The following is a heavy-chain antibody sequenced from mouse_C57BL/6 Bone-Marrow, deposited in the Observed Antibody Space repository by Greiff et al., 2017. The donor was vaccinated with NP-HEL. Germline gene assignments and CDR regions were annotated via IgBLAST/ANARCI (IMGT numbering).Heavy chain of an antibody. J-gene: IGHJ2*01. CDR3: TTPTMTLFDY. V-gene: IGHV14-4*01. CDR2: IDPENGDP. CDR1: GFNIKDDY. D-gene: IGHD2-10*01. Sequence: VQLQQSGAELVRPGASVKLSCTASGFNIKDDYMHWVKQRPEQGLEWIGWIDPENGDPEYAPKFQGKATITADTSSNTAYLQLSSLTSEDTAVYYCTTPTMTLFDYWGQGTTLTVSS.